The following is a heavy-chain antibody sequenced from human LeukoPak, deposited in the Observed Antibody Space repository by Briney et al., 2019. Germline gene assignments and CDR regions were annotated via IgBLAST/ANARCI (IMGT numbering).Heavy chain of an antibody. CDR3: AREDSGGWYDPDAFDI. CDR2: IWYDGSNK. J-gene: IGHJ3*02. V-gene: IGHV3-33*01. D-gene: IGHD6-19*01. Sequence: PGGSLRLSCAASGFTFSSYGMHWVRQAPGKGLEWVAVIWYDGSNKYYADSVKGRFTISRDNAKNSLYLQMNSLRADDTAVYYCAREDSGGWYDPDAFDIWGQGTMVTVSS. CDR1: GFTFSSYG.